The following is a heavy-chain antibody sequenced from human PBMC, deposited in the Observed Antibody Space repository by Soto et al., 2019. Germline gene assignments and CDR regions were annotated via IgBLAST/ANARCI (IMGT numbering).Heavy chain of an antibody. D-gene: IGHD4-17*01. CDR3: TTDPGDYQDF. Sequence: GGSLRLSCVVSGGSFTNAWMSWVRQAPGKGLEWVGRIKSKADGGTTDYAAPVRGRFTISRDDSKNTLFLQMNSLETEDTALYYCTTDPGDYQDFWGRGTLVTVSS. CDR1: GGSFTNAW. J-gene: IGHJ4*02. V-gene: IGHV3-15*01. CDR2: IKSKADGGTT.